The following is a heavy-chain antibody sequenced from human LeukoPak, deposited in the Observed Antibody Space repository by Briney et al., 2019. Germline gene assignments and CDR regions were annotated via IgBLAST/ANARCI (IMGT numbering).Heavy chain of an antibody. J-gene: IGHJ4*02. D-gene: IGHD1-26*01. V-gene: IGHV1-69*02. CDR1: GGTFSSYT. Sequence: ASVKVSCKASGGTFSSYTISWVRQAPGQGLEWMGRIIPILGIANYAQKFQGRVTITADKSTSTAYMELSSLRSEGTAVYYCATYSGSHRDYFDYWGQGTLVTVSS. CDR2: IIPILGIA. CDR3: ATYSGSHRDYFDY.